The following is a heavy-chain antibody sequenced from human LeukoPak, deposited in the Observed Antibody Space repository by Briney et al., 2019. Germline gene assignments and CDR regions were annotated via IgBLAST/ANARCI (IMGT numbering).Heavy chain of an antibody. D-gene: IGHD6-19*01. CDR1: GFTFSSYG. Sequence: GGSLRLSCAASGFTFSSYGMHWVRQAPGKGLEWVAVISYDGSNKYYADSVKGRFTISRDNSKNTLYLQMNSLRAEDTAVYYCAKPHGWSPPDFDYWGQGTLVTVSS. J-gene: IGHJ4*02. CDR2: ISYDGSNK. V-gene: IGHV3-30*18. CDR3: AKPHGWSPPDFDY.